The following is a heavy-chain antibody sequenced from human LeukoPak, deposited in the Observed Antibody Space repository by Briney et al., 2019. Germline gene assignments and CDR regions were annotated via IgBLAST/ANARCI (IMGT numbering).Heavy chain of an antibody. CDR3: ARADSSGWYWKTDY. V-gene: IGHV4-61*02. D-gene: IGHD6-19*01. CDR1: GYSISSGSYY. CDR2: IYTSGST. J-gene: IGHJ4*02. Sequence: SETLSLTCTVSGYSISSGSYYWSWIRQPAGKGLEWIGRIYTSGSTNYNPSLKSRVSISVDTSKNQFSLKLSSVTAADTAVYYCARADSSGWYWKTDYWGQGTLVTVSS.